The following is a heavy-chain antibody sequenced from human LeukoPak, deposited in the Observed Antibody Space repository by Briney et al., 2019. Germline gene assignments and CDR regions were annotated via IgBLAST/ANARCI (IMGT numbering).Heavy chain of an antibody. Sequence: GGSLRLSCAASGFIFSSYAMSWVRQAPGKGLEWVSAISGSGVSTYYADSVKGRFTISRDNSKNTLYLQMNSLRAEDAAVYYCAKLRSYGSGSYGDYWGQGSLVTVSS. CDR2: ISGSGVST. CDR3: AKLRSYGSGSYGDY. CDR1: GFIFSSYA. V-gene: IGHV3-23*01. D-gene: IGHD3-10*01. J-gene: IGHJ4*02.